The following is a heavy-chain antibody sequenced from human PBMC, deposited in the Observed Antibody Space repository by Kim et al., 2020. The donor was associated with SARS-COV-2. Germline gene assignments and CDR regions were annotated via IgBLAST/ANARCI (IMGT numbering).Heavy chain of an antibody. CDR2: INHSGST. J-gene: IGHJ6*02. D-gene: IGHD3-10*01. Sequence: SETLSLTCAVYGGSFSGYYWSWIRQPPGKGLEWIGEINHSGSTNYNPSLKSRVTISVDTSKNQFSLKLSSVTAADTAVYYCARTKLRTGYGSGSYYPKTPLYYGMDVWGQGTTVTVSS. CDR3: ARTKLRTGYGSGSYYPKTPLYYGMDV. V-gene: IGHV4-34*01. CDR1: GGSFSGYY.